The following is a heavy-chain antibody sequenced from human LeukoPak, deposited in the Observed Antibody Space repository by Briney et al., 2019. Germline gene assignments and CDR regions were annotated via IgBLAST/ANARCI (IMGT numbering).Heavy chain of an antibody. Sequence: GGSLRLSCAASAFTFSSYNMNWARQAPGKGLEWVSYISSSSSTIYYADSVKGRFTISRDNSKNTLYLQMNSLRAEDTAVYYCAKWWIVGASVDYWGQGTLVTVSS. CDR3: AKWWIVGASVDY. CDR1: AFTFSSYN. V-gene: IGHV3-48*01. CDR2: ISSSSSTI. J-gene: IGHJ4*02. D-gene: IGHD1-26*01.